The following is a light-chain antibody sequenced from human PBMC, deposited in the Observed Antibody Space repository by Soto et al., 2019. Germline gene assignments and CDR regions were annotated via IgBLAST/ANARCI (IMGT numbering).Light chain of an antibody. V-gene: IGLV1-44*01. Sequence: QSALTQPPSASGTPGQRVTISCSGSRSNIGSNAVSWYQQLPGTAPKLLIYNDNQRPSGVPDRFSASKSGTSASLAISGLQSGEEDDYYCAAWDDSLNARGVFGGGTKLTVL. CDR2: NDN. J-gene: IGLJ3*02. CDR1: RSNIGSNA. CDR3: AAWDDSLNARGV.